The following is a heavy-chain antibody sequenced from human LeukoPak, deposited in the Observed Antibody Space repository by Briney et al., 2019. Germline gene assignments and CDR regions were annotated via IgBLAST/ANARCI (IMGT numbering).Heavy chain of an antibody. CDR1: GGSISSGSYY. Sequence: PSQTLSLTCTVSGGSISSGSYYWSWIRQPAGKGLEWIGRIYTSGSTNYNPSLKSRVTISVDTSKNQFSLKLSSVTAADTAVYYCARDLPRSYYYGSGSYSDAFDIWGQGTMVTVSS. V-gene: IGHV4-61*02. J-gene: IGHJ3*02. CDR2: IYTSGST. CDR3: ARDLPRSYYYGSGSYSDAFDI. D-gene: IGHD3-10*01.